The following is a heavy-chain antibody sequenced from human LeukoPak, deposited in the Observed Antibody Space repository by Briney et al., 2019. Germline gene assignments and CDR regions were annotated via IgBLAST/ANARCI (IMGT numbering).Heavy chain of an antibody. CDR2: IIGNGFST. CDR3: AKGRRDGYNYPLFDH. V-gene: IGHV3-23*01. J-gene: IGHJ4*01. Sequence: GGSLRLSCAASGFTFSFSAMNWVRQAPGKGLEWVATIIGNGFSTYCADSVNGRFIISRDNSQNTLFLQMNSLRAEDTAIYYCAKGRRDGYNYPLFDHWGHGALVTVSS. CDR1: GFTFSFSA. D-gene: IGHD5-24*01.